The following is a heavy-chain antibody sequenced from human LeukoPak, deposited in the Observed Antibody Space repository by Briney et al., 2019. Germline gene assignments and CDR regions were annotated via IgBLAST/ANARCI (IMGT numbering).Heavy chain of an antibody. CDR3: ATTPNTVTSGGYMDV. CDR2: ISAYNGNT. D-gene: IGHD4-11*01. CDR1: GYTFTSYG. J-gene: IGHJ6*03. Sequence: ASVEVSCKASGYTFTSYGISWVRQAPGQGLEWMGWISAYNGNTNYAQKLQGRVTMTTDTSTSTAYMELRSLRSDDTAVYYCATTPNTVTSGGYMDVWGKGTTVTVSS. V-gene: IGHV1-18*01.